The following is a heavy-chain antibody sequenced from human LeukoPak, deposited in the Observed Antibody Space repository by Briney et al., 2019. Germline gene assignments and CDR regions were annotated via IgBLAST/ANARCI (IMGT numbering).Heavy chain of an antibody. CDR2: ISSSGSTI. J-gene: IGHJ1*01. CDR1: GFTFSSYG. Sequence: GGSLRLSCAASGFTFSSYGMNWVRQAPGKGLEWVSYISSSGSTIYYADSVKGRFTISRDNAKNSLYLQMNSLRAEDTAVYYCARWACSGGSCFEYFQHWGQGTLVTVSS. D-gene: IGHD2-15*01. CDR3: ARWACSGGSCFEYFQH. V-gene: IGHV3-48*03.